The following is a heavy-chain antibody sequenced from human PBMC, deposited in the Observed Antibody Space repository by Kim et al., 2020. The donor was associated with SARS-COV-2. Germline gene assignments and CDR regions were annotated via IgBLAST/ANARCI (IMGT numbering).Heavy chain of an antibody. Sequence: GGSLRLSCAASEFTFSNYWMHWVRQVPGKGLVWVSRINGDGRSTVYADSVKGRFTVSRDNAKNTLYLQMNSLRAEDTAVYYCATLGSIDYWGQGTLVTVSS. CDR1: EFTFSNYW. J-gene: IGHJ4*02. V-gene: IGHV3-74*01. CDR2: INGDGRST. D-gene: IGHD6-13*01. CDR3: ATLGSIDY.